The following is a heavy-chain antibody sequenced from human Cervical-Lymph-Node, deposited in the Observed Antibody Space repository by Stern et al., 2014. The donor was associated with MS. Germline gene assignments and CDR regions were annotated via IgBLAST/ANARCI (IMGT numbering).Heavy chain of an antibody. J-gene: IGHJ6*02. D-gene: IGHD1-1*01. CDR3: ARAPYDFTNWYGMDV. V-gene: IGHV4-59*01. CDR2: IYFSGST. Sequence: QVQLQESGPGLVKPSETLSLTCIVSGGSISSYYWSWIRQHPGKGLEWIGHIYFSGSTDYNPSLQSRVTMSADISKNQISLRLSSVTAADTAVYYCARAPYDFTNWYGMDVWGQGTTVTVSS. CDR1: GGSISSYY.